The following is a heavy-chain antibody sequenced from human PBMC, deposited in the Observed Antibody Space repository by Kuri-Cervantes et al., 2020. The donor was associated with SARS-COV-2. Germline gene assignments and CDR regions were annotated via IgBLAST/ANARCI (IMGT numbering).Heavy chain of an antibody. V-gene: IGHV3-7*01. CDR3: ASLLSGGGAHLYYFYMDA. CDR1: GFTFSSYW. J-gene: IGHJ6*03. Sequence: GESLKISCAASGFTFSSYWMSWVRQAPGKGLEWVANIKQDGSEKYYVDSVKGRFTISRDNAKNSLYLQMNSLRAEDTAVYYCASLLSGGGAHLYYFYMDAWGKGTSVTDSS. CDR2: IKQDGSEK. D-gene: IGHD3-16*01.